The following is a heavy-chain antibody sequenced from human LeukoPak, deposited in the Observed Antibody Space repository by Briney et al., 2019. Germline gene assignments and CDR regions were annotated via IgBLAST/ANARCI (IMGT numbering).Heavy chain of an antibody. D-gene: IGHD5-18*01. CDR2: IYSGGST. Sequence: GGSLILSCAASGFTVSSNYMSWVRQAPGKGLEWVSVIYSGGSTYYADSVKGRFTISRDNSKNTLYLQMNSLRAEDTAVYYCAREGYSYGYYFDYWGQGTLVTVSS. CDR1: GFTVSSNY. J-gene: IGHJ4*02. V-gene: IGHV3-53*01. CDR3: AREGYSYGYYFDY.